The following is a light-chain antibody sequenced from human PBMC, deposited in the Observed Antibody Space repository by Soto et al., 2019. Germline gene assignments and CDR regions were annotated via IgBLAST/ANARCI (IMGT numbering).Light chain of an antibody. CDR1: SSDVGGYNY. J-gene: IGLJ1*01. CDR2: DVT. CDR3: SSSAVSNNDV. V-gene: IGLV2-8*01. Sequence: QSALTQPPSASGSLGQSVTISCTGTSSDVGGYNYVSWYQQHPGKGPKLIIYDVTQRPSGVPDRFSGSKSGNTASLTVSGLQAEDEADYYCSSSAVSNNDVFGTGTKLTVL.